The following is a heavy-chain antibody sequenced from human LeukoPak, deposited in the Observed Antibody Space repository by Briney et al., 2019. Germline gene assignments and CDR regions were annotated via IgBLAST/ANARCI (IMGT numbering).Heavy chain of an antibody. D-gene: IGHD3-10*01. Sequence: ASVKVSCKASGGTFSSYAISWVRQAPGQGLEWMGGITPIFGTANYAQKFQGRVTITADESTSTAYMELSSLRSEDTAVYYCASDRSSTMVRGVIVDWGQGTLVTVSS. CDR1: GGTFSSYA. CDR3: ASDRSSTMVRGVIVD. CDR2: ITPIFGTA. J-gene: IGHJ4*02. V-gene: IGHV1-69*13.